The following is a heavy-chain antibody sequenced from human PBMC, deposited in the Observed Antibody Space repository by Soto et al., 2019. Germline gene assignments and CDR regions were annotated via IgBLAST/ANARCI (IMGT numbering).Heavy chain of an antibody. Sequence: AGGSLRLSCAASGFTFSSYSMNWVRQAPGKGLKRVSSISSSRSYIYYANTVKGQFTNSRDNAKNTLKLKMNSLRAEDTAVYNCAIGLDSNYFPDYYYYYGMDVWGQGTTVTVSS. CDR1: GFTFSSYS. J-gene: IGHJ6*02. CDR3: AIGLDSNYFPDYYYYYGMDV. V-gene: IGHV3-21*01. D-gene: IGHD4-4*01. CDR2: ISSSRSYI.